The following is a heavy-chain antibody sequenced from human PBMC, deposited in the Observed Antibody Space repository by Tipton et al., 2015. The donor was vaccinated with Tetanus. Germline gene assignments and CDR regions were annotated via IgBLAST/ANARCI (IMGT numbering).Heavy chain of an antibody. CDR3: ARGDYYGSGTYDV. CDR2: IFYTGSS. CDR1: GVSIRSSTYF. Sequence: TLSLTCAVSGVSIRSSTYFWGWIRQPPGKALEWIGHIFYTGSSHYNPSFKSRVTMSVDTSKNQFSLNLTSVTAADTAVYYCARGDYYGSGTYDVWGQGTTVTVPS. J-gene: IGHJ6*02. D-gene: IGHD3-10*01. V-gene: IGHV4-39*01.